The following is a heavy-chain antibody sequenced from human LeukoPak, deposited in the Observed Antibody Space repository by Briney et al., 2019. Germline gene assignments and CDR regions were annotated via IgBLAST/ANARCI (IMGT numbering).Heavy chain of an antibody. CDR3: ARGKGYCSGGSCYPAEYFQH. V-gene: IGHV3-53*01. CDR2: IYSGGST. Sequence: PGGSLRLSCAASGFTVSSNYMSWVRQAPGKGLEWVSVIYSGGSTYYADSVKGRFTISRDNSRNTLYLQMNSLRADDTAVYYCARGKGYCSGGSCYPAEYFQHWGQGTLVTVSS. CDR1: GFTVSSNY. D-gene: IGHD2-15*01. J-gene: IGHJ1*01.